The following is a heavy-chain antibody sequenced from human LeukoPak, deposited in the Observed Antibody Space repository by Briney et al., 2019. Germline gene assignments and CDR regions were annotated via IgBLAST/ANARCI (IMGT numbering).Heavy chain of an antibody. CDR1: GFTFSDYY. V-gene: IGHV3-11*06. CDR3: ASYSGYDSAGPALDY. CDR2: ISSSSSYT. J-gene: IGHJ4*02. Sequence: PGGSLRLSCASSGFTFSDYYMSWIRQAPGKGLEWVSYISSSSSYTNYADSVKGRFTISRDNAKNSLYLQMNSLRAEDTAVYYCASYSGYDSAGPALDYWGQGTLVTVSS. D-gene: IGHD5-12*01.